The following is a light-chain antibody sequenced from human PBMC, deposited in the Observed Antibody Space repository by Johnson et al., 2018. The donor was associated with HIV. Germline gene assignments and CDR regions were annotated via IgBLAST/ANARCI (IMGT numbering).Light chain of an antibody. V-gene: IGLV1-51*01. CDR1: SSNIGNNY. J-gene: IGLJ1*01. Sequence: QSVLTQPPSVSAAPGQKVTISCSGSSSNIGNNYVSWYQQLPGTAPKLLIYENNKRHSGIPDRFSASKSGTSAALDLTGLQPGDEADYYCGAWDSGLTAHFVFGTGTKITVL. CDR3: GAWDSGLTAHFV. CDR2: ENN.